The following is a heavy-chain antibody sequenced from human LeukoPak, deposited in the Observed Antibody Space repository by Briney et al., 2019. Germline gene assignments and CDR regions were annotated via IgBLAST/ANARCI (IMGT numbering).Heavy chain of an antibody. Sequence: SSETLSLTCAVYGGSSSGYYWSWIRQPPGKGLEWIGEINHSGSTNYNPSLKSRVTISVDTSKNQFSLKLSSATAADTAVYYCARGRYSITMVRGTPLDVWGQGTTVTVSS. CDR2: INHSGST. V-gene: IGHV4-34*01. J-gene: IGHJ6*02. CDR3: ARGRYSITMVRGTPLDV. D-gene: IGHD3-10*01. CDR1: GGSSSGYY.